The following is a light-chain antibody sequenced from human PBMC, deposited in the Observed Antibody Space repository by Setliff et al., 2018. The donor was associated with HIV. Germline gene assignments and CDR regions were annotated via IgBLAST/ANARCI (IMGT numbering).Light chain of an antibody. CDR2: DVN. CDR1: SSDVGGYYY. V-gene: IGLV2-14*03. Sequence: QSVLTQPASVSGSPGQSITISCTGTSSDVGGYYYVSWYQQHPGKAPKVMIYDVNKRPSGVSNRFSGSKSGNTASLTISGLQAEDEADYYCCSYAGSYRSVVFGGGTKVTVL. J-gene: IGLJ2*01. CDR3: CSYAGSYRSVV.